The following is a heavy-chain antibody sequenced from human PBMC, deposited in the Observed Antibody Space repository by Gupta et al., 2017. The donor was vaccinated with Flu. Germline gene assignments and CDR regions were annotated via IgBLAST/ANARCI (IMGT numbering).Heavy chain of an antibody. Sequence: SYYMHWVRQAPGQGLEWMGIINPSGGSTSYAQKFQGRVTMTRDTSTSTVYMELSSLRSEDTTVYYCARADSAAELERYFDYWGQGTLVTVSS. CDR3: ARADSAAELERYFDY. V-gene: IGHV1-46*01. CDR1: SYY. D-gene: IGHD1-1*01. J-gene: IGHJ4*02. CDR2: INPSGGST.